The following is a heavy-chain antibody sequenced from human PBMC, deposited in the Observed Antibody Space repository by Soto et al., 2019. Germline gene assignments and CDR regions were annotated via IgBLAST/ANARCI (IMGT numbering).Heavy chain of an antibody. CDR2: IIPFIGAP. Sequence: SVKVSCKASGGTFNTYSFGWLRQAPGQGLQWMGSIIPFIGAPNYAQNFQDRVTITADESTTTAYMELSGLKSEDTAVYFCARGGDSSSLRAFYSYGFDVWGQGTSVTVS. CDR1: GGTFNTYS. CDR3: ARGGDSSSLRAFYSYGFDV. D-gene: IGHD6-6*01. V-gene: IGHV1-69*11. J-gene: IGHJ6*02.